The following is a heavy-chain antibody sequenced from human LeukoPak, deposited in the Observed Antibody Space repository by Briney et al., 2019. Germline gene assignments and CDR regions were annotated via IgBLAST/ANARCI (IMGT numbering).Heavy chain of an antibody. V-gene: IGHV3-20*04. CDR2: INWNGGST. CDR3: AKRGNSGWGGYFQH. J-gene: IGHJ1*01. CDR1: GFPFHDYR. D-gene: IGHD6-19*01. Sequence: GGSLRLSCAVSGFPFHDYRMSWVRQAPGKGLEWVSGINWNGGSTGYADSVKGRYTISRDNAKTSLDLQMNRLRAEDAALCYCAKRGNSGWGGYFQHWGQGTLVTVSS.